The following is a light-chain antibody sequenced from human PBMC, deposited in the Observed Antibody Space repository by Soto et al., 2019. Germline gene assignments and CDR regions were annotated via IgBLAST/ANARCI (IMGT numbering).Light chain of an antibody. J-gene: IGKJ4*01. Sequence: DIQMTQSPSTLSASVGDRVTITCRASQSISSWLAWYQQKPGKAPKLLMYKASTLESGVPSRFSGSGSGTEFTLTISSLQPDHFATYYCQQYNSYPLTFGGGTKVEIK. CDR2: KAS. CDR3: QQYNSYPLT. CDR1: QSISSW. V-gene: IGKV1-5*03.